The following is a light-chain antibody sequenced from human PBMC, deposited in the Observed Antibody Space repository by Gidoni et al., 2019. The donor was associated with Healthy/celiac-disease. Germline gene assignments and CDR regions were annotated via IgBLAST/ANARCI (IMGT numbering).Light chain of an antibody. CDR2: GAS. CDR1: QSVSSSY. V-gene: IGKV3-20*01. CDR3: QQYGSSPLT. J-gene: IGKJ3*01. Sequence: EIVLTQSPGTLSLSPGERATLSCRASQSVSSSYLAWYQQKPGQAPRLLIYGASSRATGIQDRFSGSGSGTDFTLTISRLEPEDFAVYYCQQYGSSPLTFGPGTKVDIK.